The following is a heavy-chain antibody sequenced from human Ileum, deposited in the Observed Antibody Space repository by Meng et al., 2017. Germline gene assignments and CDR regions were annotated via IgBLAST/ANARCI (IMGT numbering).Heavy chain of an antibody. D-gene: IGHD6-13*01. CDR2: IRSKAYGGTT. CDR3: TRVYIAAGDDAFDI. V-gene: IGHV3-49*03. Sequence: GESLKISCTASGFTFGDYAMSWFRQAPGKGLEWVGFIRSKAYGGTTEYAASVKGRFTISRDDSKSIAYLQMNSLKTEDTAVYYCTRVYIAAGDDAFDIWGQGTMVTVSS. CDR1: GFTFGDYA. J-gene: IGHJ3*02.